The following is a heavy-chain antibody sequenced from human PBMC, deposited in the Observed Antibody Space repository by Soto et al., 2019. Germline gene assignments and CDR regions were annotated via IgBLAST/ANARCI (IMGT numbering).Heavy chain of an antibody. CDR3: ARGGWEFDP. CDR1: GSPFTTYP. J-gene: IGHJ5*02. Sequence: ASVKVSCKASGSPFTTYPMHWVRQAPGQRLEWMGWISAYNGNTNYAQNLQGRVTMTTDTSTSTAYMELRSLRSDDTAVYYCARGGWEFDPWGQGTLVTVSS. CDR2: ISAYNGNT. D-gene: IGHD1-26*01. V-gene: IGHV1-18*01.